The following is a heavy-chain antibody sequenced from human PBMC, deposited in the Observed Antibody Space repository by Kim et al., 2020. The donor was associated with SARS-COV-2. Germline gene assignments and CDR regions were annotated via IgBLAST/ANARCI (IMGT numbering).Heavy chain of an antibody. CDR2: IKQDGSEK. CDR3: ARDSTYYDYVWGMKYYYGMDV. V-gene: IGHV3-7*01. J-gene: IGHJ6*02. D-gene: IGHD3-16*01. Sequence: GGSLRLSCAASGFTFSSYWMSWVRQAPGKGLEWVANIKQDGSEKYYVDSVKGRFTISRDNAKNSLYLQMNSLRAEDTAVYYCARDSTYYDYVWGMKYYYGMDVWGQGTTVTVSS. CDR1: GFTFSSYW.